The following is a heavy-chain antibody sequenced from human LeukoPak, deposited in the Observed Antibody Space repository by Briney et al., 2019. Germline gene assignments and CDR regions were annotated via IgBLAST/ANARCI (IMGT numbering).Heavy chain of an antibody. CDR3: ATSNAGLGGNFQY. Sequence: ASVKVSCKASGYTFTGYYIHWVRQATGQGLEWVGYMNPNSAYTAYAPRFQGRVTITRDTSISTLYMELSSLRSEDTAVYYCATSNAGLGGNFQYWGQGTLVTVSS. D-gene: IGHD3/OR15-3a*01. CDR2: MNPNSAYT. V-gene: IGHV1-8*03. J-gene: IGHJ1*01. CDR1: GYTFTGYY.